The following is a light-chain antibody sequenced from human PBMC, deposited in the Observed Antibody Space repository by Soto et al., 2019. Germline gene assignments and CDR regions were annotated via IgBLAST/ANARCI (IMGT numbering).Light chain of an antibody. CDR1: QRISSF. Sequence: DIEMTQSPSSLSASVGDRVTITCRASQRISSFLNWYQQKPGKAPNLLIFAASNLQSGVPSRFSGSGSGADFTLTIRSLQPEDFATYYCQQSFIPPRTFGQGTKVDIK. CDR3: QQSFIPPRT. CDR2: AAS. J-gene: IGKJ1*01. V-gene: IGKV1-39*01.